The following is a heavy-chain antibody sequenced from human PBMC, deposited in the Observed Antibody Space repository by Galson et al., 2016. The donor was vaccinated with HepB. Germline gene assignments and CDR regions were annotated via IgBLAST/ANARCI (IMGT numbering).Heavy chain of an antibody. CDR2: ISGAGGTT. Sequence: SLRLSCASSGFTFRYYAMTWVRRAPGKGLEWVSDISGAGGTTHYADSVKGRFTISRDDSRDTLYLQMDRLRAADTAVYYCARTGLGDFDYWGRGILVTVSS. CDR3: ARTGLGDFDY. V-gene: IGHV3-23*01. J-gene: IGHJ4*02. D-gene: IGHD1/OR15-1a*01. CDR1: GFTFRYYA.